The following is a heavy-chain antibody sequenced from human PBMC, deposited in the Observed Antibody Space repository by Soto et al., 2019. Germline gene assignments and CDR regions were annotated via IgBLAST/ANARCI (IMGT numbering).Heavy chain of an antibody. CDR3: AKVGSLVTTPLYYFDY. Sequence: PGGSLRLSCAASGFTFSSYAMSWVRQAPGKGLEWVSAISGSGGSTYYADSVKGRFTISRDNSKNTLYLQMNSLRAEDTAVYYCAKVGSLVTTPLYYFDYWGQGTLVTVSS. CDR2: ISGSGGST. J-gene: IGHJ4*02. CDR1: GFTFSSYA. V-gene: IGHV3-23*01. D-gene: IGHD3-22*01.